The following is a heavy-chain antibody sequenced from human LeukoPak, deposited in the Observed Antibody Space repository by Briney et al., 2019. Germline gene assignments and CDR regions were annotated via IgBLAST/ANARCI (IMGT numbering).Heavy chain of an antibody. Sequence: PGGSLRLSCAASGFTFSSYAMHWVRQAPGKGLEWVAVISYDGSNKYYADSVKGRFTISRDNSKNTLYLQMNSLRAEDTAVYYCARDRVGATTHGFRGFGDYWGQGTLVTVSS. J-gene: IGHJ4*02. CDR3: ARDRVGATTHGFRGFGDY. CDR1: GFTFSSYA. V-gene: IGHV3-30-3*01. D-gene: IGHD1-26*01. CDR2: ISYDGSNK.